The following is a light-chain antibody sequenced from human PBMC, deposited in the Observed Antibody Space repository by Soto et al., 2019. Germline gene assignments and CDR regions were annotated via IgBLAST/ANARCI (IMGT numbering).Light chain of an antibody. CDR3: CSYAPYV. J-gene: IGLJ1*01. Sequence: QSVLTQPASVSGSPGQSITISCTGTSSDVGSYNLVSWYQQHPGKAPKLMIYEVSKRPSGVSNRFSGSKSGNTASLTISGLQAEDEAAYYCCSYAPYVFGTGSKVTVL. CDR1: SSDVGSYNL. CDR2: EVS. V-gene: IGLV2-23*02.